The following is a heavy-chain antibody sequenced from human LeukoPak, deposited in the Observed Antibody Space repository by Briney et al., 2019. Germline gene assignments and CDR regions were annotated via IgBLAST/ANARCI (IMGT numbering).Heavy chain of an antibody. D-gene: IGHD3-22*01. Sequence: GGSLRLSCAASGFTFSSYAMSWVRQAPGKGLEWVSGISGSGDNTYYADSVKGRFTISRDNSKNTLYVQVNSLGTEDTAAYYCAKGSYYDSSGSFYFGYWGQGTLVTVSS. J-gene: IGHJ4*02. V-gene: IGHV3-23*01. CDR2: ISGSGDNT. CDR1: GFTFSSYA. CDR3: AKGSYYDSSGSFYFGY.